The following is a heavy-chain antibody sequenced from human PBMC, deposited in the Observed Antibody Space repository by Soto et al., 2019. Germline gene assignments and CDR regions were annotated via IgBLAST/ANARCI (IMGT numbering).Heavy chain of an antibody. Sequence: PSETLSLTCTVSGGSVSSGSYYWSWIRQPPGKGLEWIGYIYYSGSTNYNPSLKSRVTISVDTSKNQFSLKLSSVTTADTAVYYCARDGGIAAAGRGNWFDPWGQGTPVTVSS. CDR2: IYYSGST. CDR1: GGSVSSGSYY. CDR3: ARDGGIAAAGRGNWFDP. V-gene: IGHV4-61*01. J-gene: IGHJ5*02. D-gene: IGHD6-13*01.